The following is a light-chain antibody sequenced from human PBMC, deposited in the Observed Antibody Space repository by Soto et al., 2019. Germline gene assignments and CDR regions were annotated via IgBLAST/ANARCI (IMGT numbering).Light chain of an antibody. Sequence: DIVMTQSPLSLPVTHGEPASISCRSSQSLMHSNGYNYLAWYLQKPGPSPQLLIYLGSNRDSGVPDRFSGSGSGTDFTLTISRVEAEDVGVYYCMQALQTPRTFGQGTKVEIK. V-gene: IGKV2-28*01. CDR1: QSLMHSNGYNY. CDR3: MQALQTPRT. J-gene: IGKJ1*01. CDR2: LGS.